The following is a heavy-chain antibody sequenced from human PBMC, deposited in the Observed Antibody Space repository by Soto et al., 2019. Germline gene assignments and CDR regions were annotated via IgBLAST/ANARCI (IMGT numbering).Heavy chain of an antibody. Sequence: QVQLVQSGAEVKKPGSSVKVSCKASGGTFSSYAISWVRQAPGHGLEWMGGIIPIFGTADYAQKFQGRVTITADESPSTAYMELGSLKYEDTAVYYCAGHSSGVPGYYYGMDVWGQGTTVTVSS. V-gene: IGHV1-69*12. D-gene: IGHD3-22*01. J-gene: IGHJ6*02. CDR1: GGTFSSYA. CDR3: AGHSSGVPGYYYGMDV. CDR2: IIPIFGTA.